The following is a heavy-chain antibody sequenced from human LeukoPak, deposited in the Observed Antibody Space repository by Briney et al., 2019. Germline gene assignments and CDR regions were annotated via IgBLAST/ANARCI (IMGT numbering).Heavy chain of an antibody. D-gene: IGHD1-26*01. V-gene: IGHV3-23*01. CDR2: ISGSGGIT. CDR1: GFTFGTYA. Sequence: PGGSLRLSCEGSGFTFGTYAMNWVRQAPGKGLEWVSAISGSGGITYYADSVKGRFTISRDNSKNTLSLQMTSLTAEDTAMYYCARNAGSYFEFAPWGQGTLVTVSS. J-gene: IGHJ5*02. CDR3: ARNAGSYFEFAP.